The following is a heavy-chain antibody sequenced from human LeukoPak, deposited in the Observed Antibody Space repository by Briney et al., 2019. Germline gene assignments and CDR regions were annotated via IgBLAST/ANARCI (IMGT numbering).Heavy chain of an antibody. D-gene: IGHD6-13*01. CDR3: AGYDGSSWYRGDVNAFDI. Sequence: SETLSLTCAVYGVSFSGYYWSWIRQPPGKGLEWIGEINHSGSTNYNPSLKSRVTISVDTSKNQFSLKLSSVTAADTAVYYCAGYDGSSWYRGDVNAFDIWGQGTMVTVSS. CDR2: INHSGST. V-gene: IGHV4-34*01. J-gene: IGHJ3*02. CDR1: GVSFSGYY.